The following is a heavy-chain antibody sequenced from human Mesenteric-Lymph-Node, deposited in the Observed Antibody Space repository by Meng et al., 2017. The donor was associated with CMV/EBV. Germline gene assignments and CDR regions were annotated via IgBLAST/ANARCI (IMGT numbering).Heavy chain of an antibody. V-gene: IGHV3-48*03. CDR1: GFTFSSYE. CDR3: AKALYSYNYGGDY. Sequence: GESLKISCAVSGFTFSSYEMNWVRQAPGKGLEWVSYISSSGGSTYYADSAKGRFTISRDNAKNSLYLQMNSLRVEDTAVYYCAKALYSYNYGGDYWGQGTLVTVSS. CDR2: ISSSGGST. D-gene: IGHD5-18*01. J-gene: IGHJ4*02.